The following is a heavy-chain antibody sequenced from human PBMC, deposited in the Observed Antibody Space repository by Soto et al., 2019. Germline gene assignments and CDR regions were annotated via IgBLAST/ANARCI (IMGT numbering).Heavy chain of an antibody. Sequence: QVQLVQSGAEVKKPGASVKVSCKASGYTFTSYDINWVRQATGQGLEWMGWMNPNSGNTGYAQKFQGRVTMTRNTSISTAYMELSSLRSEDTAVYYCARGAYCSGGSCYDWFDPWGQGTLVTVSS. D-gene: IGHD2-15*01. CDR3: ARGAYCSGGSCYDWFDP. CDR2: MNPNSGNT. CDR1: GYTFTSYD. V-gene: IGHV1-8*01. J-gene: IGHJ5*02.